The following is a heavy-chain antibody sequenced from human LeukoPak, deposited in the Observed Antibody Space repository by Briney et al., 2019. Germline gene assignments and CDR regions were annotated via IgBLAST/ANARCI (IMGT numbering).Heavy chain of an antibody. CDR1: GGSLSAYY. D-gene: IGHD3-22*01. Sequence: SETLSLTCAVYGGSLSAYYWGWIRQPPGKGLEWIGEINHSGGTNYNPSLKSRVTISIDTSKNQFSLKLRSVAAADTAVYYCAREAEYYYDSKGAFDIWGQGTMVTVSS. CDR2: INHSGGT. CDR3: AREAEYYYDSKGAFDI. J-gene: IGHJ3*02. V-gene: IGHV4-34*01.